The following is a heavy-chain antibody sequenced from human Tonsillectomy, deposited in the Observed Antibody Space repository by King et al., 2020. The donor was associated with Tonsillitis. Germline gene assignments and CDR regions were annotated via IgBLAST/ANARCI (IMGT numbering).Heavy chain of an antibody. CDR3: ARIQWLANYYYYYMDV. CDR1: IGSISSASYY. J-gene: IGHJ6*03. CDR2: VYYSGST. Sequence: QLQESGPCLVKPSETLSLTCTVSIGSISSASYYWGCIRLPPGMGLEWIWSVYYSGSTYYNPSLKSRVNRSVDTSKNQFSLKLSSVTAADTAVYYCARIQWLANYYYYYMDVWGKGTTVTVSS. V-gene: IGHV4-39*01. D-gene: IGHD6-19*01.